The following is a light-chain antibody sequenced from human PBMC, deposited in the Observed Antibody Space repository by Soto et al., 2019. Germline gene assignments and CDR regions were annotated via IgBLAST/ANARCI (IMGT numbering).Light chain of an antibody. CDR1: SSDVGGYKY. CDR3: SSYTSSNTQV. CDR2: EVS. Sequence: QSVLTRPASLSGSPGQSITISCTGTSSDVGGYKYVSWYQQHPGKAPKLMIYEVSNRPSGVSNRFSGSKSGNTASLTISGLQAEDEADYYCSSYTSSNTQVFGTGTKVTVL. J-gene: IGLJ1*01. V-gene: IGLV2-14*01.